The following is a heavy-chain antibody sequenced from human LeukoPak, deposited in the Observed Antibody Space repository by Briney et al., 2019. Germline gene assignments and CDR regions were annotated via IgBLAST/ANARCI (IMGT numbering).Heavy chain of an antibody. V-gene: IGHV3-30-3*01. CDR3: ARDTYSGYDFQPIDY. CDR2: ISYDGTTK. J-gene: IGHJ4*02. D-gene: IGHD5-12*01. CDR1: GFTFSGYA. Sequence: PGGSLRLSCAASGFTFSGYAMHWVRQAPGKGLEWVAVISYDGTTKYFADSVKGRFTISRDNSKNTLYLQMNSLRVEDTAVYYCARDTYSGYDFQPIDYWGQGTLVTVSS.